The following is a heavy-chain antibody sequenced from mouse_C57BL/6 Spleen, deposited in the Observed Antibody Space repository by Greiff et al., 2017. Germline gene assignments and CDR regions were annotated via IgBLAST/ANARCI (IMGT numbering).Heavy chain of an antibody. Sequence: EVKLVESGGGLVKPGGSLKLSCAASGFTFSDYGMHWVRQAPEKGLEWVAYISSGSSTIYYADTVKGRFTISRDNAKNTLFLQITSLRSEDTAMYYGERWKNYGSFYYFDYWGQGTTLTVSS. V-gene: IGHV5-17*01. CDR1: GFTFSDYG. J-gene: IGHJ2*01. CDR3: ERWKNYGSFYYFDY. CDR2: ISSGSSTI. D-gene: IGHD1-1*02.